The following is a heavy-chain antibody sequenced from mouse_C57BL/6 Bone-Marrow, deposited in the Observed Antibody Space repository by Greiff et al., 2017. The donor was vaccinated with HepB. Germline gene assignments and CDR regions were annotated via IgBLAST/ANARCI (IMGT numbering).Heavy chain of an antibody. J-gene: IGHJ4*01. Sequence: EVQLVESGGGLVKPGGSLKLSCAASGFTFSDYGMHWVRQAPEKGLEWVAYISSGSSTIYYADTVKGRFTISRDNAKNTLFLQMTSLRSEDTAMYYCARRGYYYDYLYYYAMDYWGQGTSVTVSS. CDR3: ARRGYYYDYLYYYAMDY. CDR1: GFTFSDYG. D-gene: IGHD2-4*01. V-gene: IGHV5-17*01. CDR2: ISSGSSTI.